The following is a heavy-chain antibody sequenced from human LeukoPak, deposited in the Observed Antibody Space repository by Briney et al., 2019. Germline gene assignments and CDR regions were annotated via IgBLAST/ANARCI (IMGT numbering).Heavy chain of an antibody. CDR2: INHSGST. D-gene: IGHD2-2*02. V-gene: IGHV4-34*01. CDR3: ARGLRNRYCSSTSCYIWRYGSGSPTLDY. Sequence: YPSETLSLTCAVYGGSFSGYYWSWIRQPPGKGLEWIGEINHSGSTNYNPSLKSRVTISVDTSKNQFSLKLSSVTAADTAVYYCARGLRNRYCSSTSCYIWRYGSGSPTLDYWGQGTLVTVSS. J-gene: IGHJ4*02. CDR1: GGSFSGYY.